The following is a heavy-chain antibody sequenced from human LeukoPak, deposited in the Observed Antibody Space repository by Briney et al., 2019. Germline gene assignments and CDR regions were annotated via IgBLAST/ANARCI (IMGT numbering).Heavy chain of an antibody. CDR1: GGSISSGSYY. CDR2: IYTSGST. CDR3: ARMMYCSGGSCSWYYFDY. V-gene: IGHV4-61*02. Sequence: SETLSLTCTVSGGSISSGSYYWSWIRQPAGKGLEWIGRIYTSGSTSYNPSLKSRVTISVDTSRNQFSLKLSSVTAADTAVYYCARMMYCSGGSCSWYYFDYWGRGTLVTVSS. J-gene: IGHJ4*02. D-gene: IGHD2-15*01.